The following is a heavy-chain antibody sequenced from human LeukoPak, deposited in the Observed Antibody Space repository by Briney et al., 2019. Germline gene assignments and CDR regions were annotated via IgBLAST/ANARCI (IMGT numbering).Heavy chain of an antibody. CDR2: ISYDGSNK. V-gene: IGHV3-30-3*01. Sequence: PGGSLRLSCAASGFTFSSYAMHWVRQAPGKGLEWVAVISYDGSNKYYADSVKGRFTISRDNSKNTLYLQMNSLRAEDTAVYFCARGPYGSGSYYWGQGTLVTVSS. CDR1: GFTFSSYA. CDR3: ARGPYGSGSYY. D-gene: IGHD3-10*01. J-gene: IGHJ4*02.